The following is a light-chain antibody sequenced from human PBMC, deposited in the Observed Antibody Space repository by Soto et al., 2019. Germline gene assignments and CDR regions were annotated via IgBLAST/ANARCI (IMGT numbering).Light chain of an antibody. CDR1: ESVSRSY. V-gene: IGKV3-20*01. Sequence: EIVLTQSPGTLSLSPGERATLSCRASESVSRSYLAWYQKKPDQAPRLLIYGASSRATDIPDRFSGSGSETDFTLTISRLEPEDFAVYYCQQYGSSRTFGQGTKVELK. CDR3: QQYGSSRT. J-gene: IGKJ1*01. CDR2: GAS.